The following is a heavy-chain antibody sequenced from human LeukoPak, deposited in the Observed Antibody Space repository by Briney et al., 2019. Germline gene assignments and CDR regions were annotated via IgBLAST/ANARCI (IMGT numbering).Heavy chain of an antibody. Sequence: GGSLRLSCAASGFTFSSYAMSWVRQAPGKGLECVSYISSSSTIKYYADSVKGRFTISRDNAKNSLYLQMNSLRAEDTALYFCAINTTTEAGTLYMGVCGKEATLTISS. CDR3: AINTTTEAGTLYMGV. CDR1: GFTFSSYA. V-gene: IGHV3-48*01. D-gene: IGHD6-13*01. J-gene: IGHJ6*03. CDR2: ISSSSTIK.